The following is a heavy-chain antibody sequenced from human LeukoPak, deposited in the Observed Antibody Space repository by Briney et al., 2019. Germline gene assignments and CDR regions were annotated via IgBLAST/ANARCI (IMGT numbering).Heavy chain of an antibody. CDR2: INPSGGST. J-gene: IGHJ4*02. V-gene: IGHV1-46*01. Sequence: GASVKVSCKASGYTFTSYYMHWVRQAPGQGLEWMGIINPSGGSTSYAQKFQGRVTMTRDTSTSTVYMELSSLRSEDTAVYYCARCGGVGGYSPYYFDYWGQGTLVTVSS. CDR3: ARCGGVGGYSPYYFDY. D-gene: IGHD5-18*01. CDR1: GYTFTSYY.